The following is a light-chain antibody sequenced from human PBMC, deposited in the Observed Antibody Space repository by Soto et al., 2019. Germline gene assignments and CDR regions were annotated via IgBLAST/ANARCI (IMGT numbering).Light chain of an antibody. Sequence: EIVMTQSPATLSVSRGERATLCCRASQSVSSNLAWYQQKPGQAPRLLISGASSRATGIPDRFSGSGSATDFTLTISRLEPEDFAVYFCQQYGSSPLTFGGGTKVDIK. V-gene: IGKV3-20*01. CDR3: QQYGSSPLT. CDR1: QSVSSN. CDR2: GAS. J-gene: IGKJ4*01.